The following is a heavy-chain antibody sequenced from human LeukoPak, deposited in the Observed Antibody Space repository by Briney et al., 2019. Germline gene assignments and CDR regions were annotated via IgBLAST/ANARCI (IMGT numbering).Heavy chain of an antibody. Sequence: SETLSLTCTVSGGSINGYYWSWIRQSPGKGLESLGYIYYTGSTNYNPSLKSRVTMSVDTSRNQFFLRLSSVTAADTAVYYCARLSIAVAGTPADYWGQGTLVTVSS. D-gene: IGHD6-19*01. V-gene: IGHV4-59*01. CDR3: ARLSIAVAGTPADY. CDR2: IYYTGST. J-gene: IGHJ4*02. CDR1: GGSINGYY.